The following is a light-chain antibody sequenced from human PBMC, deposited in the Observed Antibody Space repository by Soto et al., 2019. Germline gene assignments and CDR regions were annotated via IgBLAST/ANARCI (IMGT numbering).Light chain of an antibody. J-gene: IGKJ3*01. CDR2: AAS. V-gene: IGKV1-39*01. CDR3: QQSYSTPPS. Sequence: DIQMTQSPSSLSASVGDRVTITCRASQSISSYLNWYQQKPGKAPKLLIYAASSLQSGVPSRFSGSGSGTDFTLTISSLQPEDFATYYGQQSYSTPPSFGHGTKVDIK. CDR1: QSISSY.